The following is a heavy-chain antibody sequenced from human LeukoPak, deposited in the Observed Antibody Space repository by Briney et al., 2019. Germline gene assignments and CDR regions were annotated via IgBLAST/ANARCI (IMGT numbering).Heavy chain of an antibody. CDR1: GYTFTSYA. CDR2: INAGNGNT. Sequence: ASVKVSCKASGYTFTSYAMHWVRQAPGQRLEWMGWINAGNGNTKYSQKFQGRVTITRDTSASTAYMELSSLRSEDTAVYYCARDHIKLPGIAVAGAWGALTSAKYYYYYGMDVWGRGTTVTVSS. D-gene: IGHD6-19*01. J-gene: IGHJ6*02. V-gene: IGHV1-3*01. CDR3: ARDHIKLPGIAVAGAWGALTSAKYYYYYGMDV.